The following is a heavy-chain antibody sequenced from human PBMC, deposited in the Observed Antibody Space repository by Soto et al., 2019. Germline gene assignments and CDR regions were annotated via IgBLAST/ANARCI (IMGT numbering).Heavy chain of an antibody. J-gene: IGHJ6*02. CDR2: ISWNSGSI. Sequence: PGGSLRLSCAAPGFTFDDYAMHWVRQAPGKGLEWVSGISWNSGSIGYADSVKGRFTISRDNAKNSLYLQMNSLRAEDTALYYCAKDRGSNYYGMDVWGQGTTVTVSS. D-gene: IGHD3-10*01. V-gene: IGHV3-9*01. CDR1: GFTFDDYA. CDR3: AKDRGSNYYGMDV.